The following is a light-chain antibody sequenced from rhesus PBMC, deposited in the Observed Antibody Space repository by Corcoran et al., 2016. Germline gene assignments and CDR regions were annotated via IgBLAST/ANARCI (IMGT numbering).Light chain of an antibody. CDR1: QSFSSS. Sequence: DIQMTQSPSSLSASVGDTVTITCRASQSFSSSLAWYQQKPGKAPKILIYSASSLQSGVPSRFSGSKSGTDFTLTISSLQPEDIASYYCQQYYSYPYSFGQGTKVEIK. V-gene: IGKV1-46*01. CDR3: QQYYSYPYS. J-gene: IGKJ2*01. CDR2: SAS.